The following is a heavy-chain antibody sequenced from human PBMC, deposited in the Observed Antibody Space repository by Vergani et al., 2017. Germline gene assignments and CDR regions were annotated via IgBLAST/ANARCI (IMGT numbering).Heavy chain of an antibody. CDR2: IYYSGST. CDR1: GGSISSGGYY. CDR3: ARALIVVVPAAKKVYFDY. J-gene: IGHJ4*02. D-gene: IGHD2-2*01. V-gene: IGHV4-31*03. Sequence: QVQLQESGPGLVKPSQTLSLTCTVSGGSISSGGYYWSWIRQPPGKGLEWIGYIYYSGSTYYNPSLKSRVTISVDTSKNQFSLKLSSVTAADTAVYYCARALIVVVPAAKKVYFDYWGQGTLVTVSS.